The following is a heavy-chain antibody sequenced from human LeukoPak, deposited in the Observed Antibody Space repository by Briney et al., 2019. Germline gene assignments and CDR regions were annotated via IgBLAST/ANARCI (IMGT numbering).Heavy chain of an antibody. Sequence: PGGSLRLSCAASGFTFSSYEMNWVRQAPGKGLEWVSYISSRGGTIYYADSAKGRFTISRDNSKNTLSLQMYFCAKNVVVKRYIDFWGQGTLVTVSS. CDR2: ISSRGGTI. CDR3: DF. J-gene: IGHJ4*02. CDR1: GFTFSSYE. V-gene: IGHV3-48*03. D-gene: IGHD2-15*01.